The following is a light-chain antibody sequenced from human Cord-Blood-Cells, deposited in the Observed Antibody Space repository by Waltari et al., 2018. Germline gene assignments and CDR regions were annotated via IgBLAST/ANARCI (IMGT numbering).Light chain of an antibody. V-gene: IGKV3-20*01. J-gene: IGKJ5*01. CDR2: GAS. Sequence: EIVLTQSPGTLSLSPGERATLSCRARQSVSSSYLAWYQQKPGQAPRLLIYGASSRATGIPDRFSGSGSGTDFTLTIGRLEPEDVAVYYCQQYGSSPPVTFGQGTRLEIK. CDR1: QSVSSSY. CDR3: QQYGSSPPVT.